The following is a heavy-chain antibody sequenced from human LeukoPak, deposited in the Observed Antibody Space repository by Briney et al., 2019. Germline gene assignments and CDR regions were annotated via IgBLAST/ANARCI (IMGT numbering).Heavy chain of an antibody. Sequence: SGPALVKPTQTLTLTCTFSGFSLSTSGMCVSWIRQPPGKALEWLARIDWDDDKYYSTSLRTRFTISKDTSKNQVVLTMTNMDPVDTATYYCARIHTGIFDYWGQGTLVTVSS. V-gene: IGHV2-70*11. D-gene: IGHD4-17*01. CDR2: IDWDDDK. CDR3: ARIHTGIFDY. CDR1: GFSLSTSGMC. J-gene: IGHJ4*02.